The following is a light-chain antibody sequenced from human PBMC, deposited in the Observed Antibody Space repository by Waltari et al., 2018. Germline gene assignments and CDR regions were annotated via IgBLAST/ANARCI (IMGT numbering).Light chain of an antibody. CDR3: QQSYSTPWT. CDR1: QTITDY. V-gene: IGKV1-39*01. CDR2: AAS. J-gene: IGKJ1*01. Sequence: GDRVTITFRASQTITDYINWYQQQSGKAPKLLIYAASSLQSGVPSRFSGSGSVTDFTLIITSLQPEDFSTYHCQQSYSTPWTFGQGTKVELK.